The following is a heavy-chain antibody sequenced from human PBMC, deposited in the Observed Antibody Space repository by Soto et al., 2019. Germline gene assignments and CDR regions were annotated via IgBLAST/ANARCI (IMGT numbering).Heavy chain of an antibody. CDR3: AKSPGRTGFFQMDV. V-gene: IGHV3-30*18. CDR1: GFTFSTSG. CDR2: ISYDGSNK. Sequence: ESGGGEVQPGRPLRLSCEASGFTFSTSGMHWVRQAPGQGLEWVAIISYDGSNKYYADSVKGRFTISRDNSKTTLYLEMTSLRPDDTAVYYCAKSPGRTGFFQMDVWGQGTAVTVSS. J-gene: IGHJ6*02. D-gene: IGHD3-9*01.